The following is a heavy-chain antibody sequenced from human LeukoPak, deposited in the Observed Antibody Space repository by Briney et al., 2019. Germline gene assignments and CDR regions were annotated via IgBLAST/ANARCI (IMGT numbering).Heavy chain of an antibody. J-gene: IGHJ6*03. CDR3: AKSAITIFGVVINYYYYYMDV. V-gene: IGHV3-53*01. D-gene: IGHD3-3*01. Sequence: GGSLRLSCAASGFTINNNYMNWVRQAPGKGLEWVSVIYSGGRTYYADSVKGRFTISRDNSKNTLYLQMNSLRAEDTAVYYCAKSAITIFGVVINYYYYYMDVWGKGTTVTVSS. CDR1: GFTINNNY. CDR2: IYSGGRT.